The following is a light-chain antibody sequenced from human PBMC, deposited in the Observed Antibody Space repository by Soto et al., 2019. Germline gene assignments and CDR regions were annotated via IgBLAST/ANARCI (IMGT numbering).Light chain of an antibody. CDR2: GVS. CDR3: SSYTSTSTVV. CDR1: SSDVGAYNY. J-gene: IGLJ2*01. Sequence: QSALTQPASVSGSPGQSITISCSGTSSDVGAYNYVSWYQQHPGKAPKLMIYGVSDWPSGLSNRFSGSKSGNTASLTISGLQAEDEADYYCSSYTSTSTVVFGGGTKLTVL. V-gene: IGLV2-14*01.